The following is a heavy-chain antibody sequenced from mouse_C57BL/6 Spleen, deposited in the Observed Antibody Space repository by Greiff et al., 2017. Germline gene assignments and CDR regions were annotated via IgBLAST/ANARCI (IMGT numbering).Heavy chain of an antibody. J-gene: IGHJ3*01. CDR2: INPRSGNT. Sequence: VKLQESGAELARPGASVKLSCKASGYTFTSYGISWVKQRTGQGLEWIGEINPRSGNTYYNEKFKGKATLTADKSSSTAYMELRSLTSEDSAVYFCARRLHYEYDALAYWGQGTLVTVSA. D-gene: IGHD2-4*01. CDR3: ARRLHYEYDALAY. V-gene: IGHV1-81*01. CDR1: GYTFTSYG.